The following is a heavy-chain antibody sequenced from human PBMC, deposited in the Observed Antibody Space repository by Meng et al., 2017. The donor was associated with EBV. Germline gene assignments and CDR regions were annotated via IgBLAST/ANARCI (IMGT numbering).Heavy chain of an antibody. J-gene: IGHJ5*02. CDR3: ARGDYTNYPRWFDP. D-gene: IGHD4-11*01. V-gene: IGHV4-61*01. CDR1: GGSVNNESYY. CDR2: IYYTGST. Sequence: QVQLQDSGPGLVTPSAXLSLTCPVSGGSVNNESYYWGWIRQPPGNGLEYIGYIYYTGSTNYNSSLKSRVTISLDKSKNQFSLKLTSLTAADTAIYYCARGDYTNYPRWFDPWSQGTLVTVSS.